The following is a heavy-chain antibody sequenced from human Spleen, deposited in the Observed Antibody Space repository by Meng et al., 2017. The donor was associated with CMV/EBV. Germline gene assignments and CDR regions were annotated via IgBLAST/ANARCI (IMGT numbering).Heavy chain of an antibody. CDR2: ISSSSSYI. Sequence: GGSLRLSCAASGFTFSDYYMTWIRQAPGKGLEWVSSISSSSSYIYYADSVRGRFTISRDNAKNSLYLQMNSLRAEDTAVYYCARDYNKRSYFDYWGQGTLVTVSS. CDR3: ARDYNKRSYFDY. CDR1: GFTFSDYY. V-gene: IGHV3-11*06. J-gene: IGHJ4*02. D-gene: IGHD3-10*01.